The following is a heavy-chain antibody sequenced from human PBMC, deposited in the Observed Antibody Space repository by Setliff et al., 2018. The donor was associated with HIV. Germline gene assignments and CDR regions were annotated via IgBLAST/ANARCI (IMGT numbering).Heavy chain of an antibody. V-gene: IGHV4-39*01. Sequence: SETLSLTCTVSGGSISSSTYYWGWIRQPPGKGLEWIGNIHFSGSTYYNPSLKSRVTVSVDPSKNQFSLKLSSVTAADTAVYYCARTPEDYDQYFFDRWGQGTLVTVSS. J-gene: IGHJ4*02. CDR1: GGSISSSTYY. D-gene: IGHD3-22*01. CDR2: IHFSGST. CDR3: ARTPEDYDQYFFDR.